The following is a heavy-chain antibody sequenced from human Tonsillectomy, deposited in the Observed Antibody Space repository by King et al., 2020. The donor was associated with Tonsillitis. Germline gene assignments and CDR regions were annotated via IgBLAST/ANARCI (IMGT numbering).Heavy chain of an antibody. Sequence: VQLVQSGAEVKKPGASVKVSCKASAYIFTDYGITWVRQAPGQGLEWMGWISGYNGNTNYAQELQGRVTITTDTSTSTAYMDLRSLRSDDTAVYYCARVREAYGDPHYFDYWGQGTLVTVSS. CDR3: ARVREAYGDPHYFDY. CDR1: AYIFTDYG. CDR2: ISGYNGNT. D-gene: IGHD4-17*01. V-gene: IGHV1-18*01. J-gene: IGHJ4*02.